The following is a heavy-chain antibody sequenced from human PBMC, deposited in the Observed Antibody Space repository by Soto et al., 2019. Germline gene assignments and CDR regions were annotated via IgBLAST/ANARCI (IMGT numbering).Heavy chain of an antibody. CDR2: ISAYNGNT. CDR3: ARDVLLSGYLCYYHMDV. J-gene: IGHJ6*03. CDR1: GYTFTSYG. Sequence: ASVKVSCKASGYTFTSYGISWVRQAPGQGLEWMGWISAYNGNTNYAQKLQGRVTMTTDTSTSTADMELRSLRSDDTAVYYCARDVLLSGYLCYYHMDVWGKGTTFT. D-gene: IGHD3-3*01. V-gene: IGHV1-18*01.